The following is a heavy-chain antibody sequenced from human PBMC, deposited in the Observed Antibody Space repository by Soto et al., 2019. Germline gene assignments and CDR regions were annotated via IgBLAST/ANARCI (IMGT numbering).Heavy chain of an antibody. J-gene: IGHJ6*02. CDR3: ARDRDAHYYYGMDV. CDR2: INPNSGGT. CDR1: GYTFTGYY. V-gene: IGHV1-2*04. Sequence: GASVKVSCKASGYTFTGYYMHWVRQAPGQGLEWMGWINPNSGGTNYAQKFQGWVTMTRDTSISTAYMELSRLRSDDTAVYYCARDRDAHYYYGMDVWGQGTTVTVSS.